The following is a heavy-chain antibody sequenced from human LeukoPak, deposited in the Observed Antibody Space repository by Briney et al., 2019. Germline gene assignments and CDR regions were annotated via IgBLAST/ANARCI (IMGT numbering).Heavy chain of an antibody. Sequence: RASVKVSCKASGYTFTAYYMHWVRQAPGQGLEWMGWINPNTGDTNFAQKFKGRVTVTRDTSITTAYMELSRLRSDDTAVYYCARGDYYSGYAGAYYDCWGQGTLVTVSS. CDR1: GYTFTAYY. D-gene: IGHD5-12*01. CDR3: ARGDYYSGYAGAYYDC. CDR2: INPNTGDT. J-gene: IGHJ4*02. V-gene: IGHV1-2*02.